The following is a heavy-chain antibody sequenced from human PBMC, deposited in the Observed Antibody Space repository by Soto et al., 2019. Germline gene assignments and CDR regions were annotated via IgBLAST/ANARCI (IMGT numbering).Heavy chain of an antibody. CDR1: GGSIDYFY. CDR3: ARDSITYDIDV. D-gene: IGHD2-2*01. CDR2: ISDSGRT. V-gene: IGHV4-59*01. Sequence: PSETLSLTCAVSGGSIDYFYWTWVRQAPGKGLEWIGDISDSGRTKYNPSLRSRVTISVDTSKNQFSLTLNSVTAADTAVYYCARDSITYDIDVWGQGTTVTVS. J-gene: IGHJ6*02.